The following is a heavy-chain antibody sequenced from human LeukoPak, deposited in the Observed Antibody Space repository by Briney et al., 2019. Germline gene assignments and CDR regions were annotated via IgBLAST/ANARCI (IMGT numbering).Heavy chain of an antibody. V-gene: IGHV3-53*01. J-gene: IGHJ4*02. CDR3: ASYPPKYYYDSSGYFPLWY. CDR1: GFTVSSNY. D-gene: IGHD3-22*01. CDR2: IYSGGST. Sequence: GGSLRLSCAASGFTVSSNYMSWVRQAPGKGLEWVSVIYSGGSTYYADSVKGRFTISRDNSKNTLYLQVNSLRAEDTAVYYCASYPPKYYYDSSGYFPLWYWGQGTLVTVSS.